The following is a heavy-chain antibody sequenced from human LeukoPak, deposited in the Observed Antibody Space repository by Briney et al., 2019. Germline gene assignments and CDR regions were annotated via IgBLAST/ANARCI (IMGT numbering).Heavy chain of an antibody. CDR2: ISRFSTTI. CDR3: ARACNFCFTGADY. J-gene: IGHJ4*02. V-gene: IGHV3-48*01. D-gene: IGHD2-8*02. Sequence: AGGSLRLSCAASGFTFSSYSMNWVRQAPGKGLEWVSYISRFSTTIHYADSVKGRFTISRDNVNNSLFLQMNSLRAEDTAVYYCARACNFCFTGADYWGQGSLVTVSS. CDR1: GFTFSSYS.